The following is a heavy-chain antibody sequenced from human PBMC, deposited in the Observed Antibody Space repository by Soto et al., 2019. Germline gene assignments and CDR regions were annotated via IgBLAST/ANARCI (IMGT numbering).Heavy chain of an antibody. CDR2: ISSSSSYI. D-gene: IGHD3-10*01. Sequence: EVQLVESGGGLVKPGGSLRLSCAASGFTFSSYSMNWVRQAPGKGLEWVSSISSSSSYIYYADSVKGRFTISRDNAKNSLYLQMNSLRAEDTAVYYCARDRQRVGDSIRGFDPWGQGTLVTVSS. J-gene: IGHJ5*02. CDR3: ARDRQRVGDSIRGFDP. V-gene: IGHV3-21*01. CDR1: GFTFSSYS.